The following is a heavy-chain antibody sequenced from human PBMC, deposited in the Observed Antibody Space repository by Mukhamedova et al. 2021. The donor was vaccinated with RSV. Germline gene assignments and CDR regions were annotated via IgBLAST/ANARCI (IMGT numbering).Heavy chain of an antibody. V-gene: IGHV4-39*07. D-gene: IGHD4-23*01. CDR3: ARFNWGVTPPS. J-gene: IGHJ4*02. Sequence: KSRVTISVDTSKNQFSLKLSSVTAADTAVYYCARFNWGVTPPSWGQGTLVTVSS.